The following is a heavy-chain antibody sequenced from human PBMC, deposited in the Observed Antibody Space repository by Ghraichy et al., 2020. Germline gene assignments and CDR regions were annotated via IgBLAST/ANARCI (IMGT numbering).Heavy chain of an antibody. Sequence: GGSLRLSCVASGFTFDNYAMNWVRRVPGKGLEWVSVITGSGRSTNYADSVKGRFTISRDGSKNTLYLQMNSLRADDTAVYYCARRTEGSVRGLEFWGQGTLVTVSS. CDR1: GFTFDNYA. CDR3: ARRTEGSVRGLEF. D-gene: IGHD5/OR15-5a*01. V-gene: IGHV3-23*01. CDR2: ITGSGRST. J-gene: IGHJ4*02.